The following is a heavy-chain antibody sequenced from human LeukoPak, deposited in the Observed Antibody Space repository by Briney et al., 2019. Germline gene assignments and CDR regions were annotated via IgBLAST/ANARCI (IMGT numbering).Heavy chain of an antibody. Sequence: GGSLRLSCAASGFTFSSYAMSWVRQAPGKGLEWVSAISGSGGSTYYADSVKGRFTISRDNSKNTLYLQMNSLRAEDTAVYYCAKSHYYDSSGYYPPLDYWGQGTLATVSS. D-gene: IGHD3-22*01. CDR2: ISGSGGST. CDR1: GFTFSSYA. CDR3: AKSHYYDSSGYYPPLDY. V-gene: IGHV3-23*01. J-gene: IGHJ4*02.